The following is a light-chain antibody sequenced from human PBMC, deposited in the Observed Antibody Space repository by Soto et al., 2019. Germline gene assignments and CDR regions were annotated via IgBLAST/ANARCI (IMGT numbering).Light chain of an antibody. CDR1: SIDVGGYNF. CDR3: CSHSSSITWM. Sequence: QSALTQTASVSGSPGQSITISGTGTSIDVGGYNFVSWYQQHPGKAPKLIIHEVTNRPSGVSGRFSGSKSGNTAFLTISGLQAEDEAVYYCCSHSSSITWMFGGGTKLTVL. J-gene: IGLJ3*02. CDR2: EVT. V-gene: IGLV2-14*03.